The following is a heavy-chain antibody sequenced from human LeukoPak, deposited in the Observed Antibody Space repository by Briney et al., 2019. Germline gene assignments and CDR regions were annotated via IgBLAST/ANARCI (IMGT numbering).Heavy chain of an antibody. J-gene: IGHJ3*01. V-gene: IGHV4-38-2*01. Sequence: SETLSLTRAVSGYAISSGYYWGWIRQPPGKGLEWIGSIYHSGTTYSNPSLKSRVTMSVNTTKNQFSLKLSSVTAADTAVYYCERGETTAADRREGDAFDVWGQGTIVTVSS. CDR2: IYHSGTT. CDR1: GYAISSGYY. D-gene: IGHD4-11*01. CDR3: ERGETTAADRREGDAFDV.